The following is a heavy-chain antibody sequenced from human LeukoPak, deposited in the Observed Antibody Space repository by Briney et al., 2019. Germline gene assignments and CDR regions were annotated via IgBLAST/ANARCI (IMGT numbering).Heavy chain of an antibody. V-gene: IGHV3-11*01. CDR1: GFTFSDYY. D-gene: IGHD3-10*01. CDR2: ISNSGSTV. Sequence: PGGSLRLSCVASGFTFSDYYMSWIRQAPGKGLEWLSYISNSGSTVYYADSVKGRSTISRDNAKNSLYLQINSLSAEDTAVYYCARDLYYSSGNALAFWGQGTLVTVSS. CDR3: ARDLYYSSGNALAF. J-gene: IGHJ4*02.